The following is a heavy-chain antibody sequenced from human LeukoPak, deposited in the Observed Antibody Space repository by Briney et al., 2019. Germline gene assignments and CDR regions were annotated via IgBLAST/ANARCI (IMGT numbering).Heavy chain of an antibody. V-gene: IGHV4-59*01. CDR3: ARSRWFDP. CDR2: ISYSGST. CDR1: GGSISSYY. J-gene: IGHJ5*02. Sequence: SETLSLTCTVSGGSISSYYWSWIRQPPGKGLEWIGYISYSGSTNYNPSLKSRVTISVDTSKNQFSLKLTSVTAADTAVYHCARSRWFDPWGQGTLVTVSS.